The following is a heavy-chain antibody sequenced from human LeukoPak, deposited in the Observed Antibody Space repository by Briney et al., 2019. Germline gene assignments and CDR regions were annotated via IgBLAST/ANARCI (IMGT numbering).Heavy chain of an antibody. V-gene: IGHV1-8*02. J-gene: IGHJ4*02. CDR2: MNPNSDNT. Sequence: ASVKVSCNASGYTFTAYDVNWVRQATGQGLEWMGWMNPNSDNTGYAQKFQGRVTMTRNTSITTAYLELSSLRSEDTAVYYCARGRDFLSGYYSRFDSWGQGTLVTVSS. D-gene: IGHD3-3*01. CDR1: GYTFTAYD. CDR3: ARGRDFLSGYYSRFDS.